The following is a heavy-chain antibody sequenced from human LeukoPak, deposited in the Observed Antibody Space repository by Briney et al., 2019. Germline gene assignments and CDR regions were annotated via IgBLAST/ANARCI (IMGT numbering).Heavy chain of an antibody. Sequence: GRSLRLSCAPSGFTFSIYGMHWVRQAPGKGLEWVTLISYDGSNKYYADSVKGRFTISRDNSKNTLYLQMNSLRAGDTAVYYCARDCTGGTCYDAFDIWGQGTMVTVSS. D-gene: IGHD2-15*01. CDR3: ARDCTGGTCYDAFDI. CDR2: ISYDGSNK. CDR1: GFTFSIYG. J-gene: IGHJ3*02. V-gene: IGHV3-30*03.